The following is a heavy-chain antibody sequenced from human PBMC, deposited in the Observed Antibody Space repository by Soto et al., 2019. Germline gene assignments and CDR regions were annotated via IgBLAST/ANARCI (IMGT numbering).Heavy chain of an antibody. Sequence: GGSLRLSCAASGFTFSSYGMHWVRQAPGKGLEWVAVIWYDGSNKYYADSVKDRFTISRDNSKNTLYLQMNSLRAEDTAVYYCARDYYRFNSGYGFSMDVWGQGTTVTVSS. CDR2: IWYDGSNK. J-gene: IGHJ6*02. CDR1: GFTFSSYG. D-gene: IGHD5-12*01. CDR3: ARDYYRFNSGYGFSMDV. V-gene: IGHV3-33*01.